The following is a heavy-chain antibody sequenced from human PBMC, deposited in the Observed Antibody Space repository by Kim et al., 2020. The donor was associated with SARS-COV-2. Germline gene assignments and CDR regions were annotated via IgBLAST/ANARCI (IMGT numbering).Heavy chain of an antibody. J-gene: IGHJ4*02. D-gene: IGHD1-1*01. CDR3: ARDRDWNLDY. CDR1: GYTFTNFG. CDR2: INPYNENT. Sequence: ASVKVSCEASGYTFTNFGFSWVRQAPGQGLEWMGWINPYNENTIYAQEVQGRVTMTADTSTSTVYMELRSLRSDDTAVYYCARDRDWNLDYWGQGTLVTVSS. V-gene: IGHV1-18*01.